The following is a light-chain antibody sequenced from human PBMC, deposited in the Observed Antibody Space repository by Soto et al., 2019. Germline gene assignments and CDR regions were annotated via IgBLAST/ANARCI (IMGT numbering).Light chain of an antibody. CDR2: GAS. CDR3: QQYGSSLLFT. V-gene: IGKV3-20*01. CDR1: QSVSSSY. Sequence: EIVLTQSPGTLSLSPGERATLSCRASQSVSSSYLAWYQQKPGQAPRLLIYGASSRATGIPDRFRGSRSGKDFTLAISRLEPEDFAVYYCQQYGSSLLFTFGPGTKVDIK. J-gene: IGKJ3*01.